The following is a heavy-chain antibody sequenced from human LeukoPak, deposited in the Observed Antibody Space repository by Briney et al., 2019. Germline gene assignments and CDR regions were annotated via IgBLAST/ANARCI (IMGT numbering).Heavy chain of an antibody. J-gene: IGHJ5*02. CDR3: ARGSSGWYSVWFDP. CDR2: INHSGST. Sequence: SETLSLTCAVYGGSFSGYYWSWIRQPPGKGLEWIGEINHSGSTNYNPSLKSRVTISVDTSKNQFSLKLSSVTAADTAVYYCARGSSGWYSVWFDPWGQGTLVTVSS. CDR1: GGSFSGYY. D-gene: IGHD6-19*01. V-gene: IGHV4-34*01.